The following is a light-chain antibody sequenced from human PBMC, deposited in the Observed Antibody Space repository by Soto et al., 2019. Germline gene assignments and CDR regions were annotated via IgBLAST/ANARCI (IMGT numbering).Light chain of an antibody. CDR1: SSNIGAGYD. Sequence: QSVLTQPPSVSGAPGQRVTISCTSISSNIGAGYDVHWYQQLPGTAPKLLIYGDSNRPSGVPDRFSGSKSGTSASLAITGRRAEDEADYYCQSDDSTLGAFGGGTKVTVL. CDR2: GDS. CDR3: QSDDSTLGA. V-gene: IGLV1-40*01. J-gene: IGLJ3*02.